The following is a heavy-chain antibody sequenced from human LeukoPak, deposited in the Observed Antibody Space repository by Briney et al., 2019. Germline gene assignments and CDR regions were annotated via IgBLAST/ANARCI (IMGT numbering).Heavy chain of an antibody. CDR1: GVSFNYYW. J-gene: IGHJ4*02. D-gene: IGHD6-13*01. Sequence: GGSLRLSCAASGVSFNYYWTTWARQAPGKGLEWVANIKHDGGEKYYVDSVKGRFTISRDNANNTIYLQMNSLRAEDAAIYYCARDRRILGAAGTALDSWGQGTLVTVSS. CDR2: IKHDGGEK. V-gene: IGHV3-7*03. CDR3: ARDRRILGAAGTALDS.